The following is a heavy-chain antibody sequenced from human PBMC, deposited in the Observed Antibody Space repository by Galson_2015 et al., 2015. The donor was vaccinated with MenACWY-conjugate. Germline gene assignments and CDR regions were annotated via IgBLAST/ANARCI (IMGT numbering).Heavy chain of an antibody. Sequence: LRLSCAASGFDFSNYALNWVRQAPGKGLEWVSYIGSSSTPVYYADSLKGRFTISRDNAKNSLYLQMNSLGAEDTAVYYCARDYYDSHFDYWGQGTLVTVSS. CDR1: GFDFSNYA. J-gene: IGHJ4*02. D-gene: IGHD3-22*01. CDR2: IGSSSTPV. V-gene: IGHV3-48*04. CDR3: ARDYYDSHFDY.